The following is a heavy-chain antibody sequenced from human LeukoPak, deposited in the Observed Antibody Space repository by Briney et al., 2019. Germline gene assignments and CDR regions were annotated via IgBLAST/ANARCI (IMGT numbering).Heavy chain of an antibody. CDR1: GCSISSSSYY. J-gene: IGHJ2*01. Sequence: SGTLSLTCMVYGCSISSSSYYWGGIRESPGKGLECIWSMYYSWSTDYKLCLNCRVTISVDTSKNQFSLKLSSVTDEDSAVYYCARAARQGFTMIVVRLLYFDLWGRGTLVTVSS. V-gene: IGHV4-39*07. CDR3: ARAARQGFTMIVVRLLYFDL. CDR2: MYYSWST. D-gene: IGHD3-22*01.